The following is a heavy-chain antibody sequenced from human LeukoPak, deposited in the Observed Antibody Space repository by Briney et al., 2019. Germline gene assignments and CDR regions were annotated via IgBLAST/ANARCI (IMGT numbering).Heavy chain of an antibody. CDR1: GYTFTGYY. Sequence: ASVKVSCKASGYTFTGYYMHWVRQAPGQGLEWMGWINPNSGGTNYAQKFQGRVTMTRDTSISTAYMELSRLRSDDTAVYYCARGSLALYYYDSSGYFDYWGQGTLVTVSS. CDR3: ARGSLALYYYDSSGYFDY. CDR2: INPNSGGT. D-gene: IGHD3-22*01. V-gene: IGHV1-2*02. J-gene: IGHJ4*02.